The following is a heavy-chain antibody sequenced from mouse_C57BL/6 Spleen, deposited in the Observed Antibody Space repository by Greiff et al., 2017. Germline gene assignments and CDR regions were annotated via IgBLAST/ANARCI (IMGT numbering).Heavy chain of an antibody. J-gene: IGHJ4*01. CDR1: GYTFTSYW. D-gene: IGHD1-1*01. CDR3: AIISLYGSSSYAMDY. V-gene: IGHV1-74*01. Sequence: VQLQQPGAELVKPGASVKVSCKASGYTFTSYWMHWVKQSPGQGLEWIGRIHPSDSDTNYNQKVKGKATLTVDKSSSTAYMQLSMLTSEDSAVYSCAIISLYGSSSYAMDYWGQGTSVTVSS. CDR2: IHPSDSDT.